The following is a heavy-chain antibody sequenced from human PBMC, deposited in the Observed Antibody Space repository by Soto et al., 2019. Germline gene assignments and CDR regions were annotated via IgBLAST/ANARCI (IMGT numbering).Heavy chain of an antibody. J-gene: IGHJ3*02. CDR3: ANSLWGSYRGHAFDI. Sequence: HPGGSLRLSCAASGFTFADYAMHWVRQAPGKGLEWVSGISWNRGSIGYADSVKGRFTISRDNAKNSLYLQMNSLRAEDTALYYCANSLWGSYRGHAFDIWGQGTMVTVSS. CDR1: GFTFADYA. V-gene: IGHV3-9*01. D-gene: IGHD3-16*02. CDR2: ISWNRGSI.